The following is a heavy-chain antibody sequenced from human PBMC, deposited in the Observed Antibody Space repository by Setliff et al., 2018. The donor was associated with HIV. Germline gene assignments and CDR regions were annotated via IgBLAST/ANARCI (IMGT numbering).Heavy chain of an antibody. CDR1: GGTFSSHG. CDR2: IIPIFGTP. CDR3: ARDQGYCGGECYSHFDY. Sequence: SVKVSCKASGGTFSSHGISWVRQAPGQGLEWMGRIIPIFGTPNYAQKFQGRVTFTADKSTSTAYMELNSLRSEDTAVYYCARDQGYCGGECYSHFDYWGQGTLVTVSS. D-gene: IGHD2-21*01. V-gene: IGHV1-69*06. J-gene: IGHJ4*02.